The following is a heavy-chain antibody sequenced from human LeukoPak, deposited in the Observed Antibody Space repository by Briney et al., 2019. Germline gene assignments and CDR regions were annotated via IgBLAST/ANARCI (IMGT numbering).Heavy chain of an antibody. J-gene: IGHJ6*03. CDR1: GFTFSSYS. Sequence: GGSLRLSCAASGFTFSSYSMNWVRQAPGKGLEWVSSISSSSSYMYYADSVKGRFTISRDNAKNSLYLQMNSLRAEDTAVYYCARVGRDYYYMDVWGKGTTVTVSS. V-gene: IGHV3-21*01. D-gene: IGHD1-26*01. CDR2: ISSSSSYM. CDR3: ARVGRDYYYMDV.